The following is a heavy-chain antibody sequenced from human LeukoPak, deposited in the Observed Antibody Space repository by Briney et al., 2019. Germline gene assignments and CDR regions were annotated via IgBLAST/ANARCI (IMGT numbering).Heavy chain of an antibody. J-gene: IGHJ4*02. CDR3: ARDQVGATDY. V-gene: IGHV4-59*12. Sequence: SETLSLTCTVSGGSISSYYWSWIRQPPGKGLEWIGYIYYSGSTNYNPSLKSRVTISVDTSKNQFSLKLSSVTAADTAVYYCARDQVGATDYWGQGTLVTVSS. CDR2: IYYSGST. CDR1: GGSISSYY. D-gene: IGHD1-26*01.